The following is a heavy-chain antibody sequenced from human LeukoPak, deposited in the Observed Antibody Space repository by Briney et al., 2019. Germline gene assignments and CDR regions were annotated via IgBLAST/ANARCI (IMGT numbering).Heavy chain of an antibody. V-gene: IGHV4-59*01. CDR2: IYYSGST. D-gene: IGHD2-2*01. CDR3: ARYCSSTSCYADAFDI. J-gene: IGHJ3*02. Sequence: SETLSLTCTVSGGSIGSYYWSWIRQPPGKGLEWIGYIYYSGSTNYNPSHKSQVTISVATSKNKFSLKLSSVTAADTAVYYCARYCSSTSCYADAFDIWGQGTMVTVSS. CDR1: GGSIGSYY.